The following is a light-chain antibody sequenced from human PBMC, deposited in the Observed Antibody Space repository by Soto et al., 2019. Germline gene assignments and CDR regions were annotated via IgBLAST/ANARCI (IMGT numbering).Light chain of an antibody. J-gene: IGLJ2*01. V-gene: IGLV1-36*01. Sequence: QSVLTQPPSVSAAPRQRVTISCSGSRSNIGNNGVNWYQQLPGKAPKLLIYYDDLLPSGVSDRFSGSKSGTSASLAISGLQSEDEADYHCAAWDDRLNGPVFGGGTKLTVL. CDR2: YDD. CDR3: AAWDDRLNGPV. CDR1: RSNIGNNG.